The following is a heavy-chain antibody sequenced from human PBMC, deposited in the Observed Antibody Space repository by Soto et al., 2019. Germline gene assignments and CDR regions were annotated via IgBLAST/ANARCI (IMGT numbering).Heavy chain of an antibody. D-gene: IGHD2-15*01. V-gene: IGHV3-73*01. J-gene: IGHJ4*02. CDR2: IRSKANNYAT. CDR1: GFTFSGSA. Sequence: EVQLVESGGGLVQPGGSLKLSCAASGFTFSGSAMHWVRQASGKGLEWVGRIRSKANNYATAYAASVKDRFTISRDDSKNTAYLQMNSLKTEDTAVYYCTRLGCSGGSCDDYWGQGTLVTVSS. CDR3: TRLGCSGGSCDDY.